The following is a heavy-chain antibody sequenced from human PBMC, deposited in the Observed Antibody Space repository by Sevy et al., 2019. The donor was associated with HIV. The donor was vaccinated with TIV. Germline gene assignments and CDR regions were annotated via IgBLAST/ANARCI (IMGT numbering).Heavy chain of an antibody. J-gene: IGHJ4*02. CDR3: AHSRGRLDLGEAPAFGY. CDR2: IYWDDDK. Sequence: SGPTLVNPTQTLTLTCTFSGFSLSTSGVGVGWIRQPPGKALEWLALIYWDDDKRYSPSLKSRLTITKDTSKNQVVLTMTNMDPVDTATYYCAHSRGRLDLGEAPAFGYWCQGTLVTVSS. CDR1: GFSLSTSGVG. V-gene: IGHV2-5*02. D-gene: IGHD3-10*01.